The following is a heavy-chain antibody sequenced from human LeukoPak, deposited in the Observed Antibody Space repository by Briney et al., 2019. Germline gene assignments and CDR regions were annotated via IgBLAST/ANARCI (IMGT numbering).Heavy chain of an antibody. D-gene: IGHD2-2*01. Sequence: PSQTLSLTCTVSGGSISSGDYYWSWIRQHPGKGLEWIGYIYYSGSTNYNPSLKSRVTISVDTSKNQFSLKLSSVTAADTAVYYCARSPRYCSSTSCSNYFDYWGQGTLVTVSS. CDR3: ARSPRYCSSTSCSNYFDY. V-gene: IGHV4-30-4*01. J-gene: IGHJ4*02. CDR1: GGSISSGDYY. CDR2: IYYSGST.